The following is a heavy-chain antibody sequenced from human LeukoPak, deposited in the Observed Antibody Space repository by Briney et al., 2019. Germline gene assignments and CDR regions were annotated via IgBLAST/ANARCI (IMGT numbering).Heavy chain of an antibody. CDR1: GGSFSGYY. D-gene: IGHD3-22*01. CDR3: ARIDTDYYDSSGYGFAFDI. V-gene: IGHV4-34*01. J-gene: IGHJ3*02. CDR2: INHSGST. Sequence: NPSETLSLTCAVYGGSFSGYYWSWIRQPPGKGLEWIGEINHSGSTNYNPSLESRVTISVDTSKNQFSLKLSSVTAADTAVYYCARIDTDYYDSSGYGFAFDIWGQGTMVTVSS.